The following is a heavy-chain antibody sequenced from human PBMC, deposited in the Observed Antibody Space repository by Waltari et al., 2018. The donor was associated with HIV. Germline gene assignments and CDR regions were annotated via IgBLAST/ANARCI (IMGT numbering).Heavy chain of an antibody. CDR2: INHRGST. J-gene: IGHJ4*02. CDR1: GSSFSGYS. Sequence: QVQLQQWGAGLLKPSETLSLTCAVYGSSFSGYSWTWIRPPPGKGLEWIGEINHRGSTNYNPSLKSRVTISVDTSKNQFSLKLSSVTAADTAVYYCARGSIVLVPAATNYFDYWGQGTLVTVSS. V-gene: IGHV4-34*01. CDR3: ARGSIVLVPAATNYFDY. D-gene: IGHD2-2*01.